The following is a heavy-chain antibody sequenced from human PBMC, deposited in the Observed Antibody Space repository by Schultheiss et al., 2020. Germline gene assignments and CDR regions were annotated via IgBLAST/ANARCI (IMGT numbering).Heavy chain of an antibody. Sequence: ASVKVSCKASGYTFTSYGISWVRQAPGQGLEWMGWISAYNGNTNYAQKLQGRVTMTTDTSTSTAYMELRSLRSDDTAVYYCAREVGFSGGRYYGELNYYYYYYMDVWGKGTTVTVSS. CDR2: ISAYNGNT. CDR1: GYTFTSYG. D-gene: IGHD1-26*01. CDR3: AREVGFSGGRYYGELNYYYYYYMDV. J-gene: IGHJ6*03. V-gene: IGHV1-18*04.